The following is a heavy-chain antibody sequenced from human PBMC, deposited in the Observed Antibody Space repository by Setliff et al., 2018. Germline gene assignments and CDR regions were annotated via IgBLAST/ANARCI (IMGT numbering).Heavy chain of an antibody. CDR2: IHYSGST. V-gene: IGHV4-59*08. Sequence: SETLSLTCSVSGGSISTYHWSWIRQPPEKGLEWIAYIHYSGSTNQNPSLKSRVTISVDTSKNQVSLKLTSVTVADTAVYYCAGRDFSGGDSWGHGTLVTVSS. D-gene: IGHD6-25*01. J-gene: IGHJ5*01. CDR1: GGSISTYH. CDR3: AGRDFSGGDS.